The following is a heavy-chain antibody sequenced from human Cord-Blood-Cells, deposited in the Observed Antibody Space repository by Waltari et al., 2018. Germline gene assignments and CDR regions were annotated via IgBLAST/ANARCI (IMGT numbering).Heavy chain of an antibody. CDR3: ARARIAARDAFDI. V-gene: IGHV1-2*02. D-gene: IGHD6-6*01. CDR1: GYTFTGYY. Sequence: QVQLVQSGAEVKKPGASVKVSCKASGYTFTGYYMHWVRQAPGQGLEWMGWINPNSGRTNYAQKFRGRVTMTRDTSISTAYMELSRLRSDDTAVYYCARARIAARDAFDIWGQGTMVTVSS. CDR2: INPNSGRT. J-gene: IGHJ3*02.